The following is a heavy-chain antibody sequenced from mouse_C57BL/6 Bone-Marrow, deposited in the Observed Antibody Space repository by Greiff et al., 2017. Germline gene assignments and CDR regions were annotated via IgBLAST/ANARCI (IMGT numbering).Heavy chain of an antibody. J-gene: IGHJ4*01. V-gene: IGHV1-61*01. CDR3: ARRGELWARAMDY. Sequence: QVQLQQPGAELVRPGSSVKLSCKASGYTFTSYWWDGVKQRPGQGLEWIGNIYPSDSETHFNQKFKDKATLSVDKSSSTAYMQLSSLTSEDSAVYYCARRGELWARAMDYWGQGTSVTVSS. CDR2: IYPSDSET. CDR1: GYTFTSYW. D-gene: IGHD1-1*02.